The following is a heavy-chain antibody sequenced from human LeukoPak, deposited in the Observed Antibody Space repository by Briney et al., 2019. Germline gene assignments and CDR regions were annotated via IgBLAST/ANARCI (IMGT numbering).Heavy chain of an antibody. V-gene: IGHV1-2*06. CDR3: ARTLYCSSTSCYSRGYYDL. Sequence: ASVKVSCKASGYTFTGYYMHWVRQAPGQGLEWMGRINPNSGGTNYAQKFQGRVTMARDTSISTAYMELSRLRSDDTAVYYCARTLYCSSTSCYSRGYYDLWGQGTLVTVSS. D-gene: IGHD2-2*01. J-gene: IGHJ4*02. CDR1: GYTFTGYY. CDR2: INPNSGGT.